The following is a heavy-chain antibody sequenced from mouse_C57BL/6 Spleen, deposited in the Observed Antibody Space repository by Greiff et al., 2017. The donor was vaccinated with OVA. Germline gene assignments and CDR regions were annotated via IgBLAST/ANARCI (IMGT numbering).Heavy chain of an antibody. CDR1: GYAFSSSW. V-gene: IGHV1-82*01. D-gene: IGHD1-1*01. CDR3: ARGIIYYYGSSYEQGY. J-gene: IGHJ2*01. Sequence: QVQLQQPGPELVKPGASVKISCKASGYAFSSSWMNWVKQRPGKGLEWIGRIYPGDGDTNYNGKFKGKATLTADKSSSTAYMQLSSLTSEDSAVYFCARGIIYYYGSSYEQGYWGQGTTLTVSS. CDR2: IYPGDGDT.